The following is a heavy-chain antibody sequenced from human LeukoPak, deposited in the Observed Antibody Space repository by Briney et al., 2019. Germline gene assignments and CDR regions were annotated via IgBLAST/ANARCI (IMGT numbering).Heavy chain of an antibody. Sequence: ASVKVSCKASGYTFTCYYMHWVRQAPGQGLEWMGWINPNSGGTNYAQKFQGRVTMTRDTSISTAYMELSRLRSDDTAVYYCARDGYSSGWYKPDQDPWGQGTLVTVSS. D-gene: IGHD6-19*01. CDR1: GYTFTCYY. CDR3: ARDGYSSGWYKPDQDP. CDR2: INPNSGGT. V-gene: IGHV1-2*02. J-gene: IGHJ5*02.